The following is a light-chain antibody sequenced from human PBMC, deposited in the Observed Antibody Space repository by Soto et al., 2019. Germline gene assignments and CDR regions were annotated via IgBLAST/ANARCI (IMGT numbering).Light chain of an antibody. J-gene: IGKJ1*01. Sequence: LTQSPSPMSLSPGERATLSCRASQTFTTSSLAWYQQKPGQAPRLLISGASNRATGIPDRFSGSGSGTDFTLTISRLEPEDFAVYYCQQYDRSPRTFGQGTKVDIK. CDR2: GAS. V-gene: IGKV3-20*01. CDR1: QTFTTSS. CDR3: QQYDRSPRT.